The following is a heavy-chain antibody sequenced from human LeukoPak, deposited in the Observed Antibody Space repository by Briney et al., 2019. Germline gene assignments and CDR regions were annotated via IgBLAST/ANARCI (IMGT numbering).Heavy chain of an antibody. CDR1: GFTFNTYS. J-gene: IGHJ6*03. CDR2: ISSTSSYI. CDR3: ARESGSRSYYYYMDV. Sequence: GGSLRLSCVASGFTFNTYSMNWVRQAPGKGLEWVSSISSTSSYIYYADSVKGRFIISRDKDRNSVYLQMTSLRAEDTAVYYCARESGSRSYYYYMDVWGKGTTVTVSS. D-gene: IGHD2-2*01. V-gene: IGHV3-21*01.